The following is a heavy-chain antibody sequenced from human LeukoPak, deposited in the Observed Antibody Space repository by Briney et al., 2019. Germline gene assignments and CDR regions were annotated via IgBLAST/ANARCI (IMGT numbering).Heavy chain of an antibody. J-gene: IGHJ3*01. CDR2: INPISGGT. V-gene: IGHV1-2*02. CDR3: ARGGTIRAAFDF. D-gene: IGHD2-8*01. Sequence: ASVKVSCKASGYTFTGYYMHWVRQAPGQGLEWMGWINPISGGTNYTRKFQGRVTMTRDTSISTAYMELSRLRSGDTAVYYCARGGTIRAAFDFWGQGTMVTVSS. CDR1: GYTFTGYY.